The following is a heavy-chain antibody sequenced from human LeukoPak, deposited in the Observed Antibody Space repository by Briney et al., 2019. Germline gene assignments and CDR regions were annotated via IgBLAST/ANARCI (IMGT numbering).Heavy chain of an antibody. CDR1: GGSISSSDYY. V-gene: IGHV4-39*07. CDR2: IFYGGSA. CDR3: ARFASRIDRSGGPYGFDN. Sequence: PSETLSLTCTVSGGSISSSDYYWGWIRQSPGKGLEWIGNIFYGGSAYYNPSLESRITMSVSTSKNLFSLEVRSVTAADTAVYYCARFASRIDRSGGPYGFDNWGQGTLVCVSS. D-gene: IGHD3-22*01. J-gene: IGHJ4*02.